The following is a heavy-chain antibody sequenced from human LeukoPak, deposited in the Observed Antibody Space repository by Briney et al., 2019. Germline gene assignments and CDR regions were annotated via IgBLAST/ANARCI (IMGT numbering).Heavy chain of an antibody. V-gene: IGHV3-15*01. D-gene: IGHD3-10*01. CDR2: IKSKTDGGTT. J-gene: IGHJ6*03. CDR3: TTSAGSYSYYYYMDV. Sequence: GGSLRLSCVASGFTFSSYSMSWVRQAPGKGLEWVGRIKSKTDGGTTDYAAPVKGRFTISRDDSKNTLYLQMNSLKTEDTAVYYCTTSAGSYSYYYYMDVWGKGTTVTVSS. CDR1: GFTFSSYS.